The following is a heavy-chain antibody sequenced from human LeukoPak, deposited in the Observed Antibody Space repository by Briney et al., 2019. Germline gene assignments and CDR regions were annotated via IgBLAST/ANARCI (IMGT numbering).Heavy chain of an antibody. V-gene: IGHV3-74*01. CDR2: INSDGSST. Sequence: PGGSLRLSCAASGFTFSSYWMHWVRQAPGKGLVWVSRINSDGSSTRYADSVKGRFTISRDNAKNTLYLQMNSLRAEDTAVYYCARAIPDRGYSYGYYYYYGMDVWGQGTTVTVSS. CDR3: ARAIPDRGYSYGYYYYYGMDV. D-gene: IGHD5-18*01. CDR1: GFTFSSYW. J-gene: IGHJ6*02.